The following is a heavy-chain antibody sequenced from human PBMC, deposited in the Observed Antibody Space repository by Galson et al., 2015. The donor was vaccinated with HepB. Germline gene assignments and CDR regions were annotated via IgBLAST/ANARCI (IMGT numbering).Heavy chain of an antibody. CDR2: IYPYTGNT. Sequence: SVKVSCKASGCIFTNYGINWVRQAPGQGLEWIGWIYPYTGNTNSAEKVQGRVTLTTETSTATAYMELRSLTSDDAAVYYCARSVRSGYTFEAFDIWGQGTMAADSS. V-gene: IGHV1-18*01. CDR1: GCIFTNYG. J-gene: IGHJ3*02. CDR3: ARSVRSGYTFEAFDI. D-gene: IGHD3-22*01.